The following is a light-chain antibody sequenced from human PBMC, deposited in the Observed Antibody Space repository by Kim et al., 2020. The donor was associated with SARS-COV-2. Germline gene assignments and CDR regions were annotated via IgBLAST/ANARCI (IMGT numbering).Light chain of an antibody. CDR1: SRRSYY. CDR2: GKN. Sequence: ALGKTVRITCQGDSRRSYYASWYQQKPGQGPVLVIYGKNNRPSGIPDRFSGSSSGNTASLTITGAQAEDEADYYCNSRDSSGNHWVFGGGTQLTVL. J-gene: IGLJ3*02. CDR3: NSRDSSGNHWV. V-gene: IGLV3-19*01.